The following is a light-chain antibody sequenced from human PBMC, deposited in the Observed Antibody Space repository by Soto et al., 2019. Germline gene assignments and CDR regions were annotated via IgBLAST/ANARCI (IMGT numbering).Light chain of an antibody. CDR1: QSVSSN. Sequence: EIVMTQSPATLSVSPGERATLSCRASQSVSSNLAWYQQKPSQAPRLLIYGASTRATGIPARFSGSGSGTEFTFTISSLQSEDFAVYYCQQYNNWPPWTFGQGTKVDIK. V-gene: IGKV3-15*01. CDR3: QQYNNWPPWT. CDR2: GAS. J-gene: IGKJ1*01.